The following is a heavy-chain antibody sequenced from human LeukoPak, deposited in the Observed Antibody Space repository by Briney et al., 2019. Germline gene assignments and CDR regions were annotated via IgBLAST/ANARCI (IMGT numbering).Heavy chain of an antibody. D-gene: IGHD4-23*01. CDR1: GGSMNSDY. J-gene: IGHJ4*02. CDR3: ARVISATVVHIDY. CDR2: FKYDGNT. Sequence: SETLSLTCSVSGGSMNSDYYCWIRQSPGMGLEWIGYFKYDGNTGYNPSLKSRVTISVDRSKNHFSLKLSSVTAADTAVYYCARVISATVVHIDYWGQGTLVTVSS. V-gene: IGHV4-59*12.